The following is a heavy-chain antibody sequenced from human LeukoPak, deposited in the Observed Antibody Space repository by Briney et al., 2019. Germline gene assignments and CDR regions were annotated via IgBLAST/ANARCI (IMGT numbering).Heavy chain of an antibody. J-gene: IGHJ6*02. V-gene: IGHV3-23*01. Sequence: GGSLRLSCAASGFTFSSYAMSWVRQAPGKGLEWVSAISGSGGSTYYADSVKGRFTISRDNSKNTLYLQMNSLRAEDTAVYYCAEGSGIYYGMDVWGQGTTVTVSS. D-gene: IGHD3-10*01. CDR3: AEGSGIYYGMDV. CDR1: GFTFSSYA. CDR2: ISGSGGST.